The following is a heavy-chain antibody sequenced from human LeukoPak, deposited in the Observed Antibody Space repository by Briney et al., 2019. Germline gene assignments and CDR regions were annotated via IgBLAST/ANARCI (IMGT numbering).Heavy chain of an antibody. J-gene: IGHJ4*02. CDR3: AKTKCSGGSCPTRYFDY. V-gene: IGHV3-23*01. Sequence: PGGSLRLSCAASGFTFSSYAMSWVRQASGKGLEWVSAISGSGGSTYYADSVKGRFTISRDNSKNTLYLQMNSLRAEDTAVYYCAKTKCSGGSCPTRYFDYWGQGTLVTVSS. CDR2: ISGSGGST. CDR1: GFTFSSYA. D-gene: IGHD2-15*01.